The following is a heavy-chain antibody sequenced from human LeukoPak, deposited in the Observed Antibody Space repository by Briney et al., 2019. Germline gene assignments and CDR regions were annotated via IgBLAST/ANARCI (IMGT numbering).Heavy chain of an antibody. CDR2: INPNSGGT. J-gene: IGHJ3*02. D-gene: IGHD6-19*01. Sequence: ASVKVSCKASGYTFTGYYMHWVRQAPGQGLEWMGWINPNSGGTNYAQKFQGRVTMTRDTSISTAYMELSRLRSDDTAVYYCARKDIAVAGLYGDAFDIWGQGTMVTISS. CDR3: ARKDIAVAGLYGDAFDI. CDR1: GYTFTGYY. V-gene: IGHV1-2*02.